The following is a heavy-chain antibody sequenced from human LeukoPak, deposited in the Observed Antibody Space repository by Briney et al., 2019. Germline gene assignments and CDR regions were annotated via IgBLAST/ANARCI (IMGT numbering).Heavy chain of an antibody. CDR3: ARGDFWSGYQRQSPLNY. J-gene: IGHJ4*02. V-gene: IGHV1-69*13. D-gene: IGHD3-3*01. CDR2: LIPIFGTA. CDR1: GGTFSSYA. Sequence: SVKVSCKASGGTFSSYAISWVRQAPGQGLEWMRGLIPIFGTANYAQKFRGRVTITADESTSTDYMELSSLRSEDTAVYYCARGDFWSGYQRQSPLNYWGQGTLVTVSS.